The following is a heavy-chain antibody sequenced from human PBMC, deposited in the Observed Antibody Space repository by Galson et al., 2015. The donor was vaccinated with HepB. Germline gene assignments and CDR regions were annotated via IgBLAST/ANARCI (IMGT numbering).Heavy chain of an antibody. CDR3: ARRQTWTAAGRGWYLDL. J-gene: IGHJ2*01. CDR1: GFSFSTYA. Sequence: SLRLSCASSGFSFSTYAMHWVRQAPGKGLEYVSALNDDGDRTFYADSVTGRFTISRDNFKNTLYLQMGSLGPDDMAVYYCARRQTWTAAGRGWYLDLWGRGTLVTVSS. V-gene: IGHV3-64*02. D-gene: IGHD2-21*02. CDR2: LNDDGDRT.